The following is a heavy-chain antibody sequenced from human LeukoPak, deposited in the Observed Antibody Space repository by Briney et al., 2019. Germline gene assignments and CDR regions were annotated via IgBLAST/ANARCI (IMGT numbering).Heavy chain of an antibody. CDR3: ASPSVSDYGDYAFDY. CDR2: YNPKSGGT. D-gene: IGHD4-17*01. J-gene: IGHJ4*02. Sequence: ASARASCKASGYTPSGYYIHCGPRAPGPGLEWWRWYNPKSGGTNYAQNFQGSVTMTRDTSISTAYMELSRLRSDDTAVYYCASPSVSDYGDYAFDYWGQGTLVTGSS. V-gene: IGHV1-2*02. CDR1: GYTPSGYY.